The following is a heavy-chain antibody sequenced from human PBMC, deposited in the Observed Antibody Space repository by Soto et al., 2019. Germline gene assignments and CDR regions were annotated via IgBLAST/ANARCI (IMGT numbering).Heavy chain of an antibody. Sequence: QVQLVQSGAEVKKPGSSVKVSCKASGGTFSSYAISWVRQAPGQGLEWMGGIIPIFGTANYAQKFQGRVTITADESTRTAYMELSSLRSEDTAVYYCASDHYYDFWSGYYKGLEYYYYYGMDVWGQGTTVTVSS. J-gene: IGHJ6*02. CDR2: IIPIFGTA. V-gene: IGHV1-69*12. CDR3: ASDHYYDFWSGYYKGLEYYYYYGMDV. D-gene: IGHD3-3*01. CDR1: GGTFSSYA.